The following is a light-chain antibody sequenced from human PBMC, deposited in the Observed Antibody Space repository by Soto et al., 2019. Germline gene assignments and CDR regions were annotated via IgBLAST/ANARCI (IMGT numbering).Light chain of an antibody. J-gene: IGLJ2*01. Sequence: QSVLTQPPSVSAAPGQRVTISCSGNSSNIGDNFVSWYQQPPGTATKLLIYDNHKRPSGIPDRFSGSKSGTSATLGITGIQTGDDAEYYCGPWDGRLRFVVFGAVTKLTVL. V-gene: IGLV1-51*01. CDR1: SSNIGDNF. CDR2: DNH. CDR3: GPWDGRLRFVV.